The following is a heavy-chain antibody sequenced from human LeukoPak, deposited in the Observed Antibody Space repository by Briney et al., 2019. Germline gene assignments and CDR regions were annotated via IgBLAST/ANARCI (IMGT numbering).Heavy chain of an antibody. D-gene: IGHD2-15*01. CDR1: GGTFSSYA. CDR2: IIPILDIA. J-gene: IGHJ6*02. CDR3: ASWLCSGGSCYDGSAPYYYYGMDV. Sequence: ASVKVSCKSSGGTFSSYAISWVRQAPGQGLEWMGRIIPILDIANYAQKFQGRVTITADKSTGTAYMELSSLRSEDTAVYYCASWLCSGGSCYDGSAPYYYYGMDVWGQGTTVTVSS. V-gene: IGHV1-69*04.